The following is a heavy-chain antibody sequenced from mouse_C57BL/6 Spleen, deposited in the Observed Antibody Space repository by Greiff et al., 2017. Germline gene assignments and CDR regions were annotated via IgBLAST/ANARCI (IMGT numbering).Heavy chain of an antibody. CDR1: GYTFTSYW. D-gene: IGHD2-4*01. Sequence: EVKLMESGTVLARPGASVKMSCKTSGYTFTSYWMHWVKQRPGQGLAWIGAIYPGNSDTSYNPKFKGQAKLTAVTSASTAYMELSSLTNEDSAVYDCTREDYDYAPWFAYWGQGTLVTVSA. CDR2: IYPGNSDT. V-gene: IGHV1-5*01. CDR3: TREDYDYAPWFAY. J-gene: IGHJ3*01.